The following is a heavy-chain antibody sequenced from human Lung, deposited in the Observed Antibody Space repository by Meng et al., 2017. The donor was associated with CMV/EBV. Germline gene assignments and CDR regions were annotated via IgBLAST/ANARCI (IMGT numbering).Heavy chain of an antibody. D-gene: IGHD3-3*01. Sequence: ETLSLTCTVSGGSISSSSYYWGWIRQPPGKGLEWIGSIYYSGSTYYNPSLKSRVTISVDTSKNQFSLKLSSVTAADTAVYYCARDATIFGVVDPYYYGMDVXGQGXTVTVSS. CDR3: ARDATIFGVVDPYYYGMDV. V-gene: IGHV4-39*02. CDR1: GGSISSSSYY. J-gene: IGHJ6*02. CDR2: IYYSGST.